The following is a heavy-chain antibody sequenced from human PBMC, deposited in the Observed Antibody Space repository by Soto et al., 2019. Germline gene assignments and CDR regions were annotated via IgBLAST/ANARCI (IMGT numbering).Heavy chain of an antibody. CDR1: GYTLTSYY. Sequence: ASVKVSCKASGYTLTSYYMHWVRQAPGQGLEWMGIINPSGGSTSYAQKFQGRVTMTRDTSTNTVYMELSSLRSEDTAVYYCARDLTYYDFWSGYYSLYNWFDPWGQGTLVTVSS. CDR3: ARDLTYYDFWSGYYSLYNWFDP. J-gene: IGHJ5*02. CDR2: INPSGGST. V-gene: IGHV1-46*01. D-gene: IGHD3-3*01.